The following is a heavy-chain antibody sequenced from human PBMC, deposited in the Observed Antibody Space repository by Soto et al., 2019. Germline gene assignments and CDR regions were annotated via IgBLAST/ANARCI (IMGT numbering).Heavy chain of an antibody. CDR3: AKDLVFSSSLDGDV. V-gene: IGHV3-23*01. CDR2: ISGSGGST. J-gene: IGHJ6*03. Sequence: GGSLGLSSAAYGFTFSSYAMRWVRQAPGKGLEWVSAISGSGGSTYYADSVKGRFTISRDNSKNTLYLQMNSLRAEDTAVYYCAKDLVFSSSLDGDVCGKGPTVTVSS. CDR1: GFTFSSYA. D-gene: IGHD6-6*01.